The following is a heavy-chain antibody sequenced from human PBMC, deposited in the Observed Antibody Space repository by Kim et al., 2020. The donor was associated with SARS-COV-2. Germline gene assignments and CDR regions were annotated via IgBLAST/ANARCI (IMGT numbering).Heavy chain of an antibody. D-gene: IGHD6-13*01. Sequence: SETLSLTCAVYGGSFSGYYWSWIRQPPGKGLEWIGEINHSGSTNYNPSLKSRVTISVDTSKNQFSLKLSSVTAADTAVYYCVAGRSDQQLFDYWGQGTLVTVSS. CDR3: VAGRSDQQLFDY. J-gene: IGHJ4*02. V-gene: IGHV4-34*01. CDR1: GGSFSGYY. CDR2: INHSGST.